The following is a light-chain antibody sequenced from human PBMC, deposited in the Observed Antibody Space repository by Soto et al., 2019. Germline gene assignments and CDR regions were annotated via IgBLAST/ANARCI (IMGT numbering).Light chain of an antibody. CDR2: KAS. Sequence: DIQMTQSPSTLSASVGDRVTITCRASQSISSWLAWYQPKPGKAPKLLIYKASSLQSGVPSRFSGSGSGTEFTLTISSLQPDDFATYYCQQYNSYSWTFGRGTKVEIK. J-gene: IGKJ1*01. V-gene: IGKV1-5*03. CDR1: QSISSW. CDR3: QQYNSYSWT.